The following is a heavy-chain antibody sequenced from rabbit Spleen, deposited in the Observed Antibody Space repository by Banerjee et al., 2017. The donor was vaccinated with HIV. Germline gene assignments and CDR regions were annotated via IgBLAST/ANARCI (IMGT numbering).Heavy chain of an antibody. Sequence: QSLQESGGGLVQPGGSLALTCKASGFSFSSSYYMCWVRQAPGQGLEWIGCIYTGSGRTYYASWAKGRFTISKTSSTTVTLQMTSLTAADTATYFCARDLVGVIGWNFYLWGPGTLVTVS. CDR2: IYTGSGRT. CDR3: ARDLVGVIGWNFYL. V-gene: IGHV1S40*01. J-gene: IGHJ4*01. D-gene: IGHD1-1*01. CDR1: GFSFSSSYY.